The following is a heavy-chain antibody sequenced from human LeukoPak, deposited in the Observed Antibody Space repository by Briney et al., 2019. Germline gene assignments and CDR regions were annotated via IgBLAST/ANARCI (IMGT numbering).Heavy chain of an antibody. J-gene: IGHJ4*02. CDR1: GITFSDAW. CDR2: LKSKTDGETS. D-gene: IGHD1-1*01. Sequence: PGGSLRLSCEASGITFSDAWMSWVRQVPGKGLEWIALLKSKTDGETSDYAAPVKGRFTVSRNDAENTLFLQMDSLKIDDTAVYSCIANLDYWGQGTLVTVSS. V-gene: IGHV3-15*01. CDR3: IANLDY.